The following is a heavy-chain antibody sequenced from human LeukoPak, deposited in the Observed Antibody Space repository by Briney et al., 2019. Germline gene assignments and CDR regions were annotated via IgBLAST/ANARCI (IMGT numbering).Heavy chain of an antibody. CDR2: IYHSGTT. Sequence: SGTLSPTCAVSGGSFSSNTWWSWVRQSPAKGLEGLGEIYHSGTTKYNPSVTSRITISLDKSKNQFSLHLRSVTAADTAVYYCVRAPDGVIEYFQYWGQGTLVTVSS. CDR3: VRAPDGVIEYFQY. CDR1: GGSFSSNTW. D-gene: IGHD2-21*01. V-gene: IGHV4-4*02. J-gene: IGHJ1*01.